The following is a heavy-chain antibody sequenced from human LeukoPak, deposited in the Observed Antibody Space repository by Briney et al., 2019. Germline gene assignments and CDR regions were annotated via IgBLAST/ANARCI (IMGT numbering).Heavy chain of an antibody. CDR3: ARGGDCSSTSCYGYFDY. V-gene: IGHV4-59*01. D-gene: IGHD2-2*01. CDR2: IYYSGST. J-gene: IGHJ4*02. CDR1: GGSISSYY. Sequence: SETLSPTCTVSGGSISSYYWSWIRQPPGKGLEWIGYIYYSGSTNYNPSLKSRVTISVDTSKNQFSLKLSSVTAADTAVYYCARGGDCSSTSCYGYFDYWGQGTLVTVSS.